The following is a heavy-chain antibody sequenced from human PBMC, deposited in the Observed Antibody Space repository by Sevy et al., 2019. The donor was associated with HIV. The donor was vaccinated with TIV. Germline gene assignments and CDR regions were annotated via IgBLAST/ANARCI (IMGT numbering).Heavy chain of an antibody. CDR1: RIIFTTSG. J-gene: IGHJ6*02. Sequence: GGSLRLSCAVSRIIFTTSGMHWVRQAPGKGLEWVAVISYDGRNKFYGDSVKGRFTISRDNSKNILFLQMNSLRAEDTAVYYCAKDFTGYNGMDVWGQGTMVTVSS. CDR3: AKDFTGYNGMDV. V-gene: IGHV3-30*18. D-gene: IGHD3-9*01. CDR2: ISYDGRNK.